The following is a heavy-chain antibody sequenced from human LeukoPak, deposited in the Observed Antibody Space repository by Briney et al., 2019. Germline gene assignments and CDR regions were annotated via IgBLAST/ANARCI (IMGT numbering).Heavy chain of an antibody. Sequence: GGSLRLSCAASGFTFSSYWMSWVRQAPGKGLEWVANIKQDGSEKYYVDSVKGRFTISRDNSKNTLYLQMNSLRAEDTAVYYCAKGAYYDSSGYFDYWGQGTLVTVSS. CDR2: IKQDGSEK. V-gene: IGHV3-7*03. D-gene: IGHD3-22*01. CDR1: GFTFSSYW. CDR3: AKGAYYDSSGYFDY. J-gene: IGHJ4*02.